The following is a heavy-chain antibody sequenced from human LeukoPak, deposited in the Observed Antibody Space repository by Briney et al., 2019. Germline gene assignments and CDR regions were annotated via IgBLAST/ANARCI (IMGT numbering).Heavy chain of an antibody. Sequence: SETLSLTCTVSGGSITSSYWSWIRQSPGKGLEWIGYIHYTGSNNYNPSLKSRVTMLIDTSKNQFSLKLSSVTAADTAVYYCARGRYSAGDNWFDPWGQGTLVTVSS. CDR3: ARGRYSAGDNWFDP. V-gene: IGHV4-59*01. CDR2: IHYTGSN. CDR1: GGSITSSY. D-gene: IGHD3-9*01. J-gene: IGHJ5*02.